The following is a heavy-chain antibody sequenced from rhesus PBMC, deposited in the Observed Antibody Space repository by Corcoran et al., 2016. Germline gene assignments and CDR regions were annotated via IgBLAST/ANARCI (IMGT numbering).Heavy chain of an antibody. CDR2: INPKKGGT. V-gene: IGHV1-138*01. D-gene: IGHD4-29*01. J-gene: IGHJ4*01. CDR3: VREDYGCNH. CDR1: GRTLPDHS. Sequence: VQLVQSGPEVKWPGSSVKVPCKASGRTLPDHSTYWWGQATGQGREGRGEINPKKGGTNDARMFKEIVTMTRDTSTRVAYMEFGSLRSDDTAVYYCVREDYGCNHWGQGVLVTVSS.